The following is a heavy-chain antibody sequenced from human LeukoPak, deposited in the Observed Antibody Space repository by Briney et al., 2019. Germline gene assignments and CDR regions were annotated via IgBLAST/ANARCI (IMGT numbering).Heavy chain of an antibody. CDR1: GFTFSSYG. Sequence: TGGSLRLSCAASGFTFSSYGMHWVRQAPGKGLEWVAFIRYDGSNKYYADSVKGRFTISRDNSKNTLYLQMNSLRAEDTAVYYCAKDPSSSVGHFDYWGQGTLVTVSS. CDR3: AKDPSSSVGHFDY. V-gene: IGHV3-30*02. CDR2: IRYDGSNK. J-gene: IGHJ4*02. D-gene: IGHD6-19*01.